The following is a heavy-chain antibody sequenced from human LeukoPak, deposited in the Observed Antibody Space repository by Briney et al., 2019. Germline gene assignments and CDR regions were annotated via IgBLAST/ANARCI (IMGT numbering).Heavy chain of an antibody. V-gene: IGHV3-48*03. J-gene: IGHJ4*02. CDR3: ARESPGGY. Sequence: GGSLRLSCAASGFSFRSFEMNWVRQAPGKGLEWVSYISSSGRTIYYADSVKGRFIISRDNAKNSLYLQMNSVRVEDTAVYYCARESPGGYWGQGTLVTVSS. CDR1: GFSFRSFE. D-gene: IGHD3-10*01. CDR2: ISSSGRTI.